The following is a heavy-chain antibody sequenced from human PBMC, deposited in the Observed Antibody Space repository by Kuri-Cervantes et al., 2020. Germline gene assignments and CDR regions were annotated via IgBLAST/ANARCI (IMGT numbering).Heavy chain of an antibody. V-gene: IGHV4-61*01. CDR1: GGSVSSGSYY. CDR3: AREVDV. Sequence: GSLRLSCTVSGGSVSSGSYYWSWIRQPPGKGLEWIGYIYYSGSTNYNPSLKSRVTISVDTSKNQFSLKLSSVTAADTAVYYCAREVDVWGQGTTVTVSS. CDR2: IYYSGST. J-gene: IGHJ6*02.